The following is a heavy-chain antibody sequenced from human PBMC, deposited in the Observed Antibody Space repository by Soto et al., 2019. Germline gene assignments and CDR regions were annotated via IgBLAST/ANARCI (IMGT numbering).Heavy chain of an antibody. D-gene: IGHD6-19*01. CDR1: GFTFSSYA. CDR2: ISYDGSNK. V-gene: IGHV3-30-3*01. Sequence: GGSLRLSCAASGFTFSSYAMHWVRQAPGKGLEWVAVISYDGSNKYYADSVKGRFTISRDNSKNTLYLQMNSLRAEDTAVYYCARGGSMAGGGYYYGMDVWGQGTTVTVSS. J-gene: IGHJ6*02. CDR3: ARGGSMAGGGYYYGMDV.